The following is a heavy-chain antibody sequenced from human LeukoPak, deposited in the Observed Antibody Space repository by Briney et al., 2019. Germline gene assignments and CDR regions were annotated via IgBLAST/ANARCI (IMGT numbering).Heavy chain of an antibody. CDR3: ARENNDYGGKKAFDY. Sequence: SETLSLTCAVSGGSSRSGDYFWSWIRQPPGKGLEWIGHIHYSGNTYYNPSLKSRASISVDTSKNQFSLKLSSVTAADTAVYYCARENNDYGGKKAFDYWGQGTLVTVSS. CDR1: GGSSRSGDYF. V-gene: IGHV4-30-4*01. J-gene: IGHJ4*02. D-gene: IGHD4-23*01. CDR2: IHYSGNT.